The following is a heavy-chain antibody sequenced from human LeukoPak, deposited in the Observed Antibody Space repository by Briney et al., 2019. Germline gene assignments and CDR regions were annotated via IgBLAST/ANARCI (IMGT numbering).Heavy chain of an antibody. D-gene: IGHD1-26*01. CDR2: IYSDNT. CDR1: GFTVSSNS. V-gene: IGHV3-53*01. CDR3: VREAAATLFDY. Sequence: GGSLRLSCTVSGFTVSSNSMSWVRQAPGKGLEWVSSIYSDNTHYSDSVKGRFTISRDNSKNTLYLQMNSLRAEDTAVYYCVREAAATLFDYWGQGTLVTVSS. J-gene: IGHJ4*02.